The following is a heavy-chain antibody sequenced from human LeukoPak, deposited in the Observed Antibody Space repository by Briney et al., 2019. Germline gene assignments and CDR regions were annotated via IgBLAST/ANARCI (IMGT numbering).Heavy chain of an antibody. Sequence: SETLSLTCAVYGGSFSGYYWSWIRQPPGKGLEWIGEINHSGSTNYNPSIKSRVTISVDTSKNQFSLKLSSVTAADTAVYYCARRDCSSTSCYSNDAFDIWGQGTMVTVSS. V-gene: IGHV4-34*01. CDR2: INHSGST. CDR1: GGSFSGYY. CDR3: ARRDCSSTSCYSNDAFDI. J-gene: IGHJ3*02. D-gene: IGHD2-2*01.